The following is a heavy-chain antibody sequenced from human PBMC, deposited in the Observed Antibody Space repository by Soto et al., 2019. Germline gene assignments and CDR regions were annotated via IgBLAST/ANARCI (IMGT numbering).Heavy chain of an antibody. D-gene: IGHD6-6*01. CDR1: GFTFTTYA. Sequence: EVQLLESGGGLVQPGGSLRLSCAASGFTFTTYAMTWVRQAPGKGLEWVSAISGGGGSTYYADSVKGRFTISRDNSKNTLFLQMNSLRAEDTAVYYCAKNWDTTFSSSSHWGQGTLVTVSS. CDR3: AKNWDTTFSSSSH. CDR2: ISGGGGST. J-gene: IGHJ4*02. V-gene: IGHV3-23*01.